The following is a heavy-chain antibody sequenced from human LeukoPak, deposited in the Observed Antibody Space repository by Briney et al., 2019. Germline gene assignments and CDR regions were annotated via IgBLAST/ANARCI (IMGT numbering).Heavy chain of an antibody. D-gene: IGHD1-1*01. Sequence: GGSLRLSCAASGFTFSSYWMSWARQAPGKGLEWVANIRQDGDEKYVDSVKGRFTISRDNADNSLYLQMNSLRVDDTAVYYCARSTTNLDHWGQGTLATVSS. CDR2: IRQDGDEK. CDR3: ARSTTNLDH. CDR1: GFTFSSYW. V-gene: IGHV3-7*01. J-gene: IGHJ4*02.